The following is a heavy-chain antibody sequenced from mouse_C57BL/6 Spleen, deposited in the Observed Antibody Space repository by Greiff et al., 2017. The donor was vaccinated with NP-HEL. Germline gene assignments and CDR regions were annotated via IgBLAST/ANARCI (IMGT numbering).Heavy chain of an antibody. CDR2: IYPGDGDT. V-gene: IGHV1-82*01. J-gene: IGHJ2*01. Sequence: QLQQSGPELVKPGASVKISCKASGYAFSSSWMNWVKQRPGKGLEWIGRIYPGDGDTNYNGKFKGKATLTADKSSSTAYMQLSSLTSEYSAVYFCARAAHFDYWGQGTTLTVSS. CDR3: ARAAHFDY. D-gene: IGHD1-2*01. CDR1: GYAFSSSW.